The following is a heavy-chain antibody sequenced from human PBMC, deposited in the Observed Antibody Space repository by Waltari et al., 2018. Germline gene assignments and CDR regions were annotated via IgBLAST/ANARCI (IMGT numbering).Heavy chain of an antibody. CDR3: ARDPRNWNFGGRYYDYYGMDV. V-gene: IGHV3-74*01. Sequence: EVQLVESGGGLVQPGGSLRLSCAASGFYWMHWVRQAPGKGLVWVSRSDRDGSSTSYADSVKGRFTISRDNAKNTLYLQMNSLRAEDTAVYYCARDPRNWNFGGRYYDYYGMDVWGQGTTVTVSS. J-gene: IGHJ6*02. D-gene: IGHD1-7*01. CDR1: GFYW. CDR2: SDRDGSST.